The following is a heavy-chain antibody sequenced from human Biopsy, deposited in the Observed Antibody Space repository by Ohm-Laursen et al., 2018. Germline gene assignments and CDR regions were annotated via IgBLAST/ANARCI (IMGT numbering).Heavy chain of an antibody. V-gene: IGHV4-34*01. CDR3: VRGVDYYDPYHYYALDV. D-gene: IGHD3-22*01. J-gene: IGHJ6*02. Sequence: SETLSLTCAVNGESSSGYFWNWIRQPPGKGLEWIGEINQSGSTNYNPSLKSRVTISVDTSKNQFSLKVRSVTAADTAVYYCVRGVDYYDPYHYYALDVWGQGTTVTVSS. CDR2: INQSGST. CDR1: GESSSGYF.